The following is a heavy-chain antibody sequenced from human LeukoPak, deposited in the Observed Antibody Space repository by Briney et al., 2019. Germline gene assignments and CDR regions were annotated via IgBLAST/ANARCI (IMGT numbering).Heavy chain of an antibody. CDR1: GGSISSSSYY. V-gene: IGHV4-39*01. CDR2: IYYSGST. J-gene: IGHJ5*02. CDR3: ARPYSSSWDGGSYNWFDP. D-gene: IGHD6-13*01. Sequence: KTSETLSLTCTVSGGSISSSSYYWGWIRQPPGKGLEWIGSIYYSGSTYYNPSLKSRVTISVDTSKNQFSLKLSSVTAADTAVYYCARPYSSSWDGGSYNWFDPWGQGTLVTVSS.